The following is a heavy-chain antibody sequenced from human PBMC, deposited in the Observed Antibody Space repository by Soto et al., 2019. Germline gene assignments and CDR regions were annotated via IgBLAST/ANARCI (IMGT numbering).Heavy chain of an antibody. J-gene: IGHJ4*02. V-gene: IGHV3-73*01. CDR3: FCSSRAQFLDY. D-gene: IGHD6-6*01. Sequence: GGSLRLSCAASGFTFSGSAMHWVRQASGKGLEWVGRIRSKANSYATAYAASVKGRFAISRDDSKNTAYLQMNSLKTEDTAVYYCFCSSRAQFLDYWGQGTLVTVSS. CDR1: GFTFSGSA. CDR2: IRSKANSYAT.